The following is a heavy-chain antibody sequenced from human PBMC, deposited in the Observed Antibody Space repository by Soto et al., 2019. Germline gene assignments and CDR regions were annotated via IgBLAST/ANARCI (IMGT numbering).Heavy chain of an antibody. V-gene: IGHV4-34*01. CDR3: ARSFYIVVVVAATFHYGMDV. CDR1: GGSFSGYY. J-gene: IGHJ6*02. CDR2: INHSEST. Sequence: PSETLSLTCAVYGGSFSGYYWSWIRQPPGKGLEWIGEINHSESTNYNPSIKSRITISVDTSKNQFSLKLSTVSASDLAVFYCARSFYIVVVVAATFHYGMDVWGQGTTVT. D-gene: IGHD2-15*01.